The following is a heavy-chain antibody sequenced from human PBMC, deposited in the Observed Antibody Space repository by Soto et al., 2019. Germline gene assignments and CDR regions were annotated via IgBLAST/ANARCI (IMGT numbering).Heavy chain of an antibody. D-gene: IGHD3-10*01. CDR1: GFTFSSYA. CDR2: INHSGST. CDR3: ARFTSGGSGSYRRKGLSYYYYYMDV. V-gene: IGHV4-34*01. J-gene: IGHJ6*03. Sequence: GSLRLSCAASGFTFSSYAMSWIRQPPGRGLEWIGEINHSGSTNYNPSLKSRVTISVDTSKNQFSLKLSSVTAADTAVYYCARFTSGGSGSYRRKGLSYYYYYMDVWGKGTTVTVSS.